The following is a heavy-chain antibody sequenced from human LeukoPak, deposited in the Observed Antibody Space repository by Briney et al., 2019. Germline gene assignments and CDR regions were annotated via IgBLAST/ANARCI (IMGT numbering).Heavy chain of an antibody. D-gene: IGHD1-26*01. Sequence: GGSLRLSCAASGFTFSDYYMSWIRQAPGKGLEWVSYISSSGSTIYYADSVKGRFTISRDNAKHSLYLQMNSLRAEDTAVYYCASPTHIVGATTWGQGTLVTVSS. V-gene: IGHV3-11*01. CDR2: ISSSGSTI. J-gene: IGHJ4*02. CDR1: GFTFSDYY. CDR3: ASPTHIVGATT.